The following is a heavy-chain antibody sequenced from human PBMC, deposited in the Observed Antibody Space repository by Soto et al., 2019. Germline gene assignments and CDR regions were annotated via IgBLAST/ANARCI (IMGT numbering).Heavy chain of an antibody. CDR3: AKRRGAGGHFDY. D-gene: IGHD2-15*01. CDR1: GFTFSSYA. V-gene: IGHV3-23*01. J-gene: IGHJ4*02. CDR2: VSIGGST. Sequence: DVQLLECGGGLVQPEGSLRLSCAASGFTFSSYAMGWVRQGPGKGLEWVAVVSIGGSTHYADSVRGRFTISRDNSKITLSLQMNSLTAEDTAVYFCAKRRGAGGHFDYWGQGALVTVSS.